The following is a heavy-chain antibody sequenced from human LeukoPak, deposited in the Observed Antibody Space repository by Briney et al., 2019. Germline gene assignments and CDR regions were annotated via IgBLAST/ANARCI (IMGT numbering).Heavy chain of an antibody. CDR1: GFTFSTNW. J-gene: IGHJ4*02. D-gene: IGHD4-17*01. CDR3: ARGDYLAF. V-gene: IGHV3-7*01. Sequence: PGGSLRLSCAAPGFTFSTNWMNWVRQVPGRGLEWVANIKQDGIEKNYVDSVKGRFTISRDNAKNSLFLQMNSLRAEDTAVYYCARGDYLAFWGQGTLVTVSP. CDR2: IKQDGIEK.